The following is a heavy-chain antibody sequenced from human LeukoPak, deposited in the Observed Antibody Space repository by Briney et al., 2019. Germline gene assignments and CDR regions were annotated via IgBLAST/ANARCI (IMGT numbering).Heavy chain of an antibody. J-gene: IGHJ4*02. D-gene: IGHD3-16*02. Sequence: PGGSLRLSCAASGFTFSNAWMSWVRQAPGKGLEWVGRIKSKTDGGTTDYAAPVKGRFTISRDDSKNTLYLQMNSLKTEDTAVYYCTTDLGWGNYRFVYYFDYWGQGTLVTVSS. V-gene: IGHV3-15*01. CDR2: IKSKTDGGTT. CDR3: TTDLGWGNYRFVYYFDY. CDR1: GFTFSNAW.